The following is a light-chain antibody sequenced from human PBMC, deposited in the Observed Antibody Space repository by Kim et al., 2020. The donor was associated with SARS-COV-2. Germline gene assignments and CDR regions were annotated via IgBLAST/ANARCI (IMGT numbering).Light chain of an antibody. Sequence: SPGERATPPCTATQTINNRYLAWYQQKHGQTPRLLIYGASSRATSIPDRFSGSGSGTVFTLTISRLEAEDFAMYYCQQYGSPPLSFGRGTQLEIK. CDR2: GAS. CDR1: QTINNRY. J-gene: IGKJ5*01. CDR3: QQYGSPPLS. V-gene: IGKV3-20*01.